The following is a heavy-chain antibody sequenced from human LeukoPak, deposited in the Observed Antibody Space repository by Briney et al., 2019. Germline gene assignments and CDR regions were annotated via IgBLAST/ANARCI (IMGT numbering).Heavy chain of an antibody. CDR1: GFTFSSYA. CDR3: ARSRGITYYYDSSGYFWFDP. J-gene: IGHJ5*02. Sequence: GSLRLSCAASGFTFSSYAMSWVRQAPGKGLEWIGEINHSGSTNYNPSLKSRVTISVDTSKNQFSLKLSSVTAADTAVYYCARSRGITYYYDSSGYFWFDPWGQGTLVTVSS. V-gene: IGHV4-34*01. CDR2: INHSGST. D-gene: IGHD3-22*01.